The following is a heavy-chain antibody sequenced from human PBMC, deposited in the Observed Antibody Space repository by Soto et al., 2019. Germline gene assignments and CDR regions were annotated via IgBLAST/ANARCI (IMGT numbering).Heavy chain of an antibody. J-gene: IGHJ6*04. V-gene: IGHV3-15*01. Sequence: GALLRLACRAPGVTFSNACVSWVIKAPGKGLEWVGRIIRKTDVGTTNYAALVKGIFTMSSDDSKTTRQLQMNSLKPEDTAVYYCTTGGEAVAATLHWQQSPFTGNHYGMGVWGKGTTVTVSS. CDR3: TTGGEAVAATLHWQQSPFTGNHYGMGV. CDR1: GVTFSNAC. CDR2: IIRKTDVGTT. D-gene: IGHD2-15*01.